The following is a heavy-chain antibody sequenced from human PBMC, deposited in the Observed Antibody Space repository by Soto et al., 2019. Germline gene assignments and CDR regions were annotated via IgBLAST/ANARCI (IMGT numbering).Heavy chain of an antibody. Sequence: PSETLSLTCTVSGSYISSYYWSWIRQPPGKGLEWIGYIYYSGSTNYNPSLKSRVTISVDTSKNQFSLKLSSVTAADTAVYYCARASGVFEYSSSSRYNYYYYGMDVWGQGTTVTVSS. CDR1: GSYISSYY. CDR2: IYYSGST. J-gene: IGHJ6*02. CDR3: ARASGVFEYSSSSRYNYYYYGMDV. D-gene: IGHD6-6*01. V-gene: IGHV4-59*01.